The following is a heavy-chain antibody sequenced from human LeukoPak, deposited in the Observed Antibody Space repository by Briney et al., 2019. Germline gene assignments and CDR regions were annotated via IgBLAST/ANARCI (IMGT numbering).Heavy chain of an antibody. Sequence: ASVKVSCKASGYTFTSYGISWVRQAPGQGLEWMGWISAYNGNTNYAQKLQGRVTMTTDTSTSTAYMELRSLRSDDTAVYYCARESGKNYQEYYFDYWGQGTLVTVSS. J-gene: IGHJ4*02. CDR2: ISAYNGNT. D-gene: IGHD1-7*01. V-gene: IGHV1-18*01. CDR1: GYTFTSYG. CDR3: ARESGKNYQEYYFDY.